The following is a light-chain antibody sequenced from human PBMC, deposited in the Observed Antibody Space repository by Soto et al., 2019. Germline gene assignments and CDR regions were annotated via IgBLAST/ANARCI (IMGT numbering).Light chain of an antibody. Sequence: QSVLTQPPSASGTPGQRVTISCSGSSSNIGSNTVNWYQQLPGTAPKLLIYSNNQRPSGVPDRFSGSKSGTSASLAISGLQSEDEADYYCAAWDDSLKKGVFGTGTQLTVL. J-gene: IGLJ1*01. CDR1: SSNIGSNT. CDR3: AAWDDSLKKGV. V-gene: IGLV1-44*01. CDR2: SNN.